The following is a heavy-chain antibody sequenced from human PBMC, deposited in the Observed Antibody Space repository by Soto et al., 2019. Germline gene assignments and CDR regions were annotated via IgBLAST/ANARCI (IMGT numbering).Heavy chain of an antibody. Sequence: TSETLSLTCTVSGGSISRGDYYWTWIRQPPGKGLEWIGYIYSSGGIYYNPSLKSRVTISVDTSMNQFSLRLSSVTAADTALYYCARGALQYRDYYYHGLDVWGQGTTVTVSS. J-gene: IGHJ6*02. D-gene: IGHD4-4*01. CDR1: GGSISRGDYY. CDR3: ARGALQYRDYYYHGLDV. V-gene: IGHV4-30-4*01. CDR2: IYSSGGI.